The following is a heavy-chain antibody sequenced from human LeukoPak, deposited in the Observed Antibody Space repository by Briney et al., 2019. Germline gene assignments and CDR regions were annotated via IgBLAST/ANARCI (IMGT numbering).Heavy chain of an antibody. CDR3: ARGGGFPDL. V-gene: IGHV4-59*01. Sequence: PSETLSLPCTVSGGSISGYYYYWIRQPPGKGRVWIEYGHYSGSTNYNPSVQSRRTTSIDKSKTEFSLKLSSGTAADTAVYFRARGGGFPDLWGRGTLVTVSS. CDR2: GHYSGST. D-gene: IGHD2-15*01. J-gene: IGHJ2*01. CDR1: GGSISGYY.